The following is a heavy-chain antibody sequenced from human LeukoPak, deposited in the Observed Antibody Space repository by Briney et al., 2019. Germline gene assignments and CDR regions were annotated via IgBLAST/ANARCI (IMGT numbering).Heavy chain of an antibody. J-gene: IGHJ6*03. V-gene: IGHV4-34*01. Sequence: SETLSLTCAVYGGSFSGYYWSWIRQPPGKGLEWIGEINDSGSTNYNPSLKSRVTISVDTSKNQFSLKLSSVTAADTAVYYCARGSRIAAAGRGFYYYYYMDVWGKGTTVTVSS. CDR1: GGSFSGYY. D-gene: IGHD6-13*01. CDR3: ARGSRIAAAGRGFYYYYYMDV. CDR2: INDSGST.